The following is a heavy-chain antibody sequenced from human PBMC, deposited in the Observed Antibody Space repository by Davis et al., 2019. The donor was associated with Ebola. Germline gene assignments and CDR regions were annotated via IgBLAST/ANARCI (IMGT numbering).Heavy chain of an antibody. CDR1: GDSVAGGSGG. CDR2: TYYKSKWYN. Sequence: QTLSLTCAISGDSVAGGSGGWNWIRQSPSRGLEWLGRTYYKSKWYNDYAASVKSRITINPDTSKNQFSLLLNSVTPEDTAVYYCARGWLRSGLDVWGKGAAVIVSS. V-gene: IGHV6-1*01. D-gene: IGHD5-12*01. CDR3: ARGWLRSGLDV. J-gene: IGHJ6*04.